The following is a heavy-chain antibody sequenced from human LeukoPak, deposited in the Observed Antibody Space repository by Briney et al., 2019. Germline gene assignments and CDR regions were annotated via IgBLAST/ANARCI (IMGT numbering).Heavy chain of an antibody. D-gene: IGHD6-19*01. V-gene: IGHV3-21*01. CDR1: GFTFSVRG. Sequence: PGGCLRLSCAASGFTFSVRGMTWVRQAPGKGREWVSTIPSSGNDIYNADSVKGRFTSSRDNANNSVYLQMNSLTADDTAVYYCARDGSGASRDVWGQGTTVTVSS. CDR3: ARDGSGASRDV. CDR2: IPSSGNDI. J-gene: IGHJ6*02.